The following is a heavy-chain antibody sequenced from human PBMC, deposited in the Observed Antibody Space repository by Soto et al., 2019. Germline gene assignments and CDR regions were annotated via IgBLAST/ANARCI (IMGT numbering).Heavy chain of an antibody. CDR1: GDSISSSPYY. Sequence: QLQLQESGPGLVKPSETLSLTCTVSGDSISSSPYYWGWIRQPPGKGLEGVGSIYYSGNTYYNPSLKSRVTISVDTSKKQFSLKLSSVTAADTAVYYCARLYSGPVWYFDPWGRGTLVTVSS. J-gene: IGHJ2*01. V-gene: IGHV4-39*01. D-gene: IGHD1-26*01. CDR2: IYYSGNT. CDR3: ARLYSGPVWYFDP.